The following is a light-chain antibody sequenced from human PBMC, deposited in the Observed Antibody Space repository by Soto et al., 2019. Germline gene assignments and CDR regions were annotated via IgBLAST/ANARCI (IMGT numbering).Light chain of an antibody. CDR2: AAS. Sequence: DIQMTQSPSSLSASVGDTVTITCRASQSITSHLNWYQQKPGEAPKLVISAASSLRSGVPARFIGSGSGTDFTLTITSLQPEDFATYSCQHSHSTPLTFGGGTKVEIK. V-gene: IGKV1-39*01. J-gene: IGKJ4*01. CDR3: QHSHSTPLT. CDR1: QSITSH.